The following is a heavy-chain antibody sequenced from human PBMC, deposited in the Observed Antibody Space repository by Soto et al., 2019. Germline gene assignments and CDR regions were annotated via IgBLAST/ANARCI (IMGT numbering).Heavy chain of an antibody. V-gene: IGHV1-24*01. CDR1: GYTLTELS. Sequence: ASVKVSCKVSGYTLTELSMHWVRQAPGKGLEWMGGFDPEDGETIYAQKFQGRVTMAEDTSTDTAYMELSSLRSEDTAVYYCATGGFWSGYYWGYYFMVVWGKGATVTDSS. CDR3: ATGGFWSGYYWGYYFMVV. D-gene: IGHD3-3*01. CDR2: FDPEDGET. J-gene: IGHJ6*03.